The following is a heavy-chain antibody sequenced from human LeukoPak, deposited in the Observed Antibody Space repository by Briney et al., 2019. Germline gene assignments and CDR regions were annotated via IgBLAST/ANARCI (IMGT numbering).Heavy chain of an antibody. Sequence: GGSLRLSCAASGFTFINAWMAWVRQAPGKGLEWVSGISGSGTNTYYADSVKGRFTISRDNSKNTLYMQMNSLRAEDTAVYYCAKGDKPVIAMVKFDYWGQGTLVTVSS. CDR3: AKGDKPVIAMVKFDY. CDR1: GFTFINAW. J-gene: IGHJ4*02. V-gene: IGHV3-23*01. D-gene: IGHD5-18*01. CDR2: ISGSGTNT.